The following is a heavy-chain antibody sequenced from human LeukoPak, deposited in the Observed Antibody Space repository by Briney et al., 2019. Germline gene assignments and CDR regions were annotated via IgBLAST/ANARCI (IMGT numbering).Heavy chain of an antibody. Sequence: GASVKVSCKASGYTFTNYGITWVRQAPGQGLEWMGWISAYSGNTNYAQKLQGRVTMTTDTSTSTAYMELRSLRSDDTAVYYCARGNYYDRSGPDYYYYGMDVWGQGTTVTVSS. V-gene: IGHV1-18*01. J-gene: IGHJ6*02. D-gene: IGHD3-22*01. CDR3: ARGNYYDRSGPDYYYYGMDV. CDR2: ISAYSGNT. CDR1: GYTFTNYG.